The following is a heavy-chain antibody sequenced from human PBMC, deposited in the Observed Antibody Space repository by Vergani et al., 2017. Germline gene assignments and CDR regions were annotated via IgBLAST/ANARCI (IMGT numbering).Heavy chain of an antibody. V-gene: IGHV4-30-4*01. CDR3: AREHAVGYCSSTSCYLDWFDP. D-gene: IGHD2-2*03. CDR1: GGSISSGDYY. Sequence: QVQLQESGPGLVKPSQTLSLTCTVSGGSISSGDYYWSWIRQPPGKGLEWIGYIYYSGITYYNPSLKSRVTISVDTSKNQFSLKLSSVTAADTAVYYCAREHAVGYCSSTSCYLDWFDPWGQGTLVTVSS. CDR2: IYYSGIT. J-gene: IGHJ5*02.